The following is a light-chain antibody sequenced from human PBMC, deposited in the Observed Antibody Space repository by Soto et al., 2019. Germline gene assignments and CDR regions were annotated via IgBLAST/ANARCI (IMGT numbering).Light chain of an antibody. CDR3: CSYGGGSAWV. J-gene: IGLJ3*02. Sequence: QSALTQPASVSGSPGQWITISCSGTSSDVGSYNFVSWYQHHPGKAPKLMIYEASKRPSGVPDRFSGSKSGNTASLTISGLEAEDDAYYCCCSYGGGSAWVFGGGTKLTV. CDR1: SSDVGSYNF. CDR2: EAS. V-gene: IGLV2-23*01.